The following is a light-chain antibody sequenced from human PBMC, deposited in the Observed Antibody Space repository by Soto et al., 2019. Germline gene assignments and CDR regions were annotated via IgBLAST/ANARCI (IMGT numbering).Light chain of an antibody. CDR3: SSYTSSSTLI. V-gene: IGLV2-14*03. J-gene: IGLJ1*01. Sequence: QSALTQPASVSGSPGQSITISCTGTSSDAGDYNSVSWYQHHPGKAPKLMLYDVTNRPSGVSNRFSASKSGNTASLTISGLQAEDEADYYCSSYTSSSTLIFGTGTKVTVL. CDR2: DVT. CDR1: SSDAGDYNS.